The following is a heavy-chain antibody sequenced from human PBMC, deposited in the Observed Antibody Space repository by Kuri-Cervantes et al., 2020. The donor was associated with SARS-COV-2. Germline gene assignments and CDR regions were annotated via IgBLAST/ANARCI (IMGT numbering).Heavy chain of an antibody. Sequence: GSLRLSCTVSGGSISSYYWSWIRQPAGKGLEWIGRIYTSGSTNYNPSLKSRVTMSVDTSKNQFSLKLSSVTAADTAVYYCVVARDYYYGSGSYPSFDYWGQGTLVTVSS. CDR1: GGSISSYY. V-gene: IGHV4-4*07. D-gene: IGHD3-10*01. J-gene: IGHJ4*02. CDR3: VVARDYYYGSGSYPSFDY. CDR2: IYTSGST.